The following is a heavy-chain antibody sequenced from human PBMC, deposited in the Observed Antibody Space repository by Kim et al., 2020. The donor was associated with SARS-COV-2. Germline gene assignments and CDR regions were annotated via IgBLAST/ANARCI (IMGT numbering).Heavy chain of an antibody. J-gene: IGHJ6*01. Sequence: GGSLRLSCAASGFTFTNYAMAWVRQAPGKGLEWVSSISGSSERTYYTGSVKGRFTISRDNSGNALYLEMTSLRAEDTAVYYCAKEGGGTTAYFSAMDVWG. CDR1: GFTFTNYA. V-gene: IGHV3-23*01. CDR3: AKEGGGTTAYFSAMDV. D-gene: IGHD4-17*01. CDR2: ISGSSERT.